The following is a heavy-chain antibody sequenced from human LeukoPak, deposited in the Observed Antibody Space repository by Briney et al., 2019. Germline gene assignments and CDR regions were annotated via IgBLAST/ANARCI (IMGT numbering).Heavy chain of an antibody. D-gene: IGHD7-27*01. CDR3: ASDPPWASDAFDI. Sequence: GGSLRLSCAASGFTFSSYWMSWVRQPPGKGLEWVANINQDGSKEYYVDSVKGRFTISRDNAENSLYLQMNSLRAEDTAVCYCASDPPWASDAFDIWGQGTMVTVSS. CDR2: INQDGSKE. J-gene: IGHJ3*02. V-gene: IGHV3-7*01. CDR1: GFTFSSYW.